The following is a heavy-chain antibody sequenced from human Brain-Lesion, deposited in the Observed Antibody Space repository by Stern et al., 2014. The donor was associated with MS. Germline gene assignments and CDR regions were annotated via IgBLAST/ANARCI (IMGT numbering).Heavy chain of an antibody. CDR2: IYPRDSDT. CDR3: ARFYSGSFLDY. J-gene: IGHJ4*02. CDR1: GYSFTSYW. V-gene: IGHV5-51*03. Sequence: EAQLVESGAEVKKPGESLKISCKGSGYSFTSYWVAWVRQMPGRGLEWMGIIYPRDSDTKYSPSFQGQVTISADKSISTAYLQWSSLKASDTAMYFCARFYSGSFLDYWGQGSLVTVSS. D-gene: IGHD4-23*01.